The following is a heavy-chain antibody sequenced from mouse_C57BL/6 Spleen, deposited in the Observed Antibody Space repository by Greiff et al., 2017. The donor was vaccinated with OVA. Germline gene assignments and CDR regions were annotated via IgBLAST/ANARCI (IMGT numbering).Heavy chain of an antibody. J-gene: IGHJ3*01. D-gene: IGHD1-1*01. V-gene: IGHV1-82*01. CDR1: GYAFSSSW. CDR2: IYPGDGDT. CDR3: AREGYYFGAY. Sequence: VKLMESGPELVKPGASVKISCKASGYAFSSSWMNWVKQRPGKGLEWIGRIYPGDGDTNYNGKFKGKATLTADKSSSTAYMQLSSLTSEDSAVYFCAREGYYFGAYWGQGTLVTVSA.